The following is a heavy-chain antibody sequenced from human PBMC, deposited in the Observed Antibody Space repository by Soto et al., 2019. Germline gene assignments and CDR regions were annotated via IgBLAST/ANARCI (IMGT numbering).Heavy chain of an antibody. CDR2: IIPIFGTA. V-gene: IGHV1-69*13. J-gene: IGHJ5*02. Sequence: ASVKVSCKASGGTFSSYAISWVRQAPGQGLEWMGGIIPIFGTANYAQKFQGRVTITADESTSTAYMELSSLRSEDTAVYYCARGRYCSGGSCYNWFDPWGQGTLVTVS. D-gene: IGHD2-15*01. CDR1: GGTFSSYA. CDR3: ARGRYCSGGSCYNWFDP.